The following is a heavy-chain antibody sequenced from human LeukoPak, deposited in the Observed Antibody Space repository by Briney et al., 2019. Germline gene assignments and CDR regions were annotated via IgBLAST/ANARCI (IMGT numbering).Heavy chain of an antibody. CDR3: TQDIGSVWFFYFDC. Sequence: GGSLRLSCAASGFTFDDYAMHWVRQAPGKGLEWVSGIIWNSGSIGYADSVKGRFTISRDSAKHSLYLQMNSLRPEDTALYFCTQDIGSVWFFYFDCWGQGTPVTVSS. J-gene: IGHJ4*02. CDR1: GFTFDDYA. CDR2: IIWNSGSI. D-gene: IGHD6-19*01. V-gene: IGHV3-9*01.